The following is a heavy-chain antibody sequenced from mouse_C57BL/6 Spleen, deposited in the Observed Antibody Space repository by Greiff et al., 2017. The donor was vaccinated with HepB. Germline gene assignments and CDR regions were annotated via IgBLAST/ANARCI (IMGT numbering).Heavy chain of an antibody. Sequence: QVQLQQPGAELVKPGASVKMSCKASGYTFTSYWITWVKQRPGQGLEWIGDIYPGSGSTNYNEKFKSKATLTVDTSSSTAYMQLSSLTSEDSAVYYCARSPDGNYGWYFDVWGTGTTVTVAS. J-gene: IGHJ1*03. CDR1: GYTFTSYW. CDR3: ARSPDGNYGWYFDV. CDR2: IYPGSGST. D-gene: IGHD2-1*01. V-gene: IGHV1-55*01.